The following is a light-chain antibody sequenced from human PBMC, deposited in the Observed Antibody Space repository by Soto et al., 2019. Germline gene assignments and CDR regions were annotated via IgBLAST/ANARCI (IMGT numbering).Light chain of an antibody. CDR3: QHYGGMWT. CDR2: DAS. V-gene: IGKV1-5*01. J-gene: IGKJ1*01. Sequence: DIQMTQSPSTLSAYVGDRVTITCRASQSITNRLAWYQQKPGKAPKVLIYDASNVESGVPSRFSGRGFGTEFILTISSLQPDDFGTYWCQHYGGMWTFGQGTRVEMK. CDR1: QSITNR.